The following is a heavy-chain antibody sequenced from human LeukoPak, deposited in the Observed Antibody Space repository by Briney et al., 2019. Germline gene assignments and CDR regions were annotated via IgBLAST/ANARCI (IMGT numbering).Heavy chain of an antibody. CDR1: GYTFTSYA. J-gene: IGHJ4*02. D-gene: IGHD3-22*01. Sequence: GVSVKVSCKASGYTFTSYAMHWVRQAPGQRLEWMGWINAGNGNTKYSQKFQGRVTITRDTSASTAYMELSSLRSEDTAVYYCARVRRPYLNYDSSGYPDYWGQGTLVTVSS. CDR2: INAGNGNT. CDR3: ARVRRPYLNYDSSGYPDY. V-gene: IGHV1-3*01.